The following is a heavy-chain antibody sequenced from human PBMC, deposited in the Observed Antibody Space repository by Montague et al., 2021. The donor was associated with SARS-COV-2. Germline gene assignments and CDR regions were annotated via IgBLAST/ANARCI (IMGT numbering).Heavy chain of an antibody. CDR1: GGSVSSGSYY. CDR3: ARDPWRITIFGVVTRYGMDV. D-gene: IGHD3-3*01. CDR2: IHYSGST. J-gene: IGHJ6*02. V-gene: IGHV4-61*01. Sequence: SETLSLTCTVSGGSVSSGSYYWSWIRQPPGKGLEWIGYIHYSGSTNYSPSLKSRVTISVDTSKNQFSLKLSSVTAADTAVYYCARDPWRITIFGVVTRYGMDVWGQGTTATVSS.